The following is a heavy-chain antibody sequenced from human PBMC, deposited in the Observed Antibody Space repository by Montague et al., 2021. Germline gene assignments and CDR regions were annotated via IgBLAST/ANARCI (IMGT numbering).Heavy chain of an antibody. J-gene: IGHJ5*02. Sequence: CLRLSCAASGFTFSSYAMSWVRQAPGKGLKWVSSNTSGGSTYYADSVTGRFTISRDNSKNTLYLQMNSLRAEDTAVYYCTKDQDDYGDYVDWVDTWGQGTLVTVSS. CDR1: GFTFSSYA. CDR2: NTSGGST. D-gene: IGHD4-17*01. CDR3: TKDQDDYGDYVDWVDT. V-gene: IGHV3-23*01.